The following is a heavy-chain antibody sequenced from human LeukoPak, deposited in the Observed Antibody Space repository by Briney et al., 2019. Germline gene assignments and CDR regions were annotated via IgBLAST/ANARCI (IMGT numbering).Heavy chain of an antibody. J-gene: IGHJ4*02. CDR2: ISNSGGTI. D-gene: IGHD4-17*01. CDR1: GFTFSDYY. V-gene: IGHV3-11*01. Sequence: GGSLRLSCAASGFTFSDYYMTWIRQAPGKGLEWVSYISNSGGTIYYTDSVKGRFTISRDNAKNSLYLQMNSLRAEDTAVYYCARAPGDPPNYWGQGTLVTVSS. CDR3: ARAPGDPPNY.